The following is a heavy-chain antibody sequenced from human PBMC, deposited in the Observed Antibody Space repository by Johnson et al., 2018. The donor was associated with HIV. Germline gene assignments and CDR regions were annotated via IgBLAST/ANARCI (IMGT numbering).Heavy chain of an antibody. CDR1: GFTVSSNY. CDR3: ARGRIAARPHAFDI. J-gene: IGHJ3*02. V-gene: IGHV3-66*01. D-gene: IGHD6-6*01. CDR2: IYSGGST. Sequence: VQLVESGGNLVQPGGSLRLSCAASGFTVSSNYLPWVRQAPGQGLEWVSVIYSGGSTYYADPAKLRFIISRDNSKNSRYLQRNSLRAEDTALYYCARGRIAARPHAFDIWGQGTMVTVSS.